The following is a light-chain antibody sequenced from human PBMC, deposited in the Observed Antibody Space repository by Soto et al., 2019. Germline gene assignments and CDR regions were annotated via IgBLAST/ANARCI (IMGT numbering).Light chain of an antibody. CDR1: QSVSSN. J-gene: IGKJ1*01. V-gene: IGKV3-15*01. CDR3: QQYNNWPRRT. CDR2: GAS. Sequence: EIVMTQSPATLSVSPGERATLSCRASQSVSSNLAWYQQKPAQAPRLLIYGASTRATGSPARVSGSGSGTEFTLTISSLQSEDFAVYCCQQYNNWPRRTFGQGTKVEIK.